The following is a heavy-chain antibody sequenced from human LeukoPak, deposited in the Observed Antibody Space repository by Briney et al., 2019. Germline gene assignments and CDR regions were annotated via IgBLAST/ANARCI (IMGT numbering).Heavy chain of an antibody. D-gene: IGHD3-10*01. V-gene: IGHV3-64*01. CDR1: GFGFSNYA. Sequence: PGGSLRLSCAASGFGFSNYAMHWVRQAPGKGLEYVSAISSNGGSTDYANSVKGRFTISRDNSKNTLYLQMGSLRAEDMAVYYCARGSSGGDYWGQGTLVTVSS. CDR3: ARGSSGGDY. J-gene: IGHJ4*02. CDR2: ISSNGGST.